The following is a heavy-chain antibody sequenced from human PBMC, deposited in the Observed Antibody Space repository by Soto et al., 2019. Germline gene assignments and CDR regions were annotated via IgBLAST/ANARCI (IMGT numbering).Heavy chain of an antibody. J-gene: IGHJ6*02. V-gene: IGHV4-30-2*01. CDR2: IYHSGST. CDR1: GGSISSGGYS. D-gene: IGHD3-22*01. CDR3: ARANHYDSSGYLGGMDV. Sequence: TSETLSLTCAVSGGSISSGGYSWSWIRQPPGKGLEWIGYIYHSGSTYYNPSLKSRVTISVDRSKNQFSLKLSSVTAADTAVYYCARANHYDSSGYLGGMDVWGQGTTVTVSS.